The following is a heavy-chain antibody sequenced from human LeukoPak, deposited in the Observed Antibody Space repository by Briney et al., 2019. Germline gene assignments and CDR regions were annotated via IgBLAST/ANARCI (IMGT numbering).Heavy chain of an antibody. J-gene: IGHJ4*02. CDR3: AKGASVWFYFFDY. Sequence: GGSLRLSCAASGFTFSSYSINWVRQAPGKGLEWVSAISGSGGSIYYADSVKGRFTISRDNSKDTLYLQMNSLRVEDTAVYYCAKGASVWFYFFDYWGQGTLVTVSS. CDR2: ISGSGGSI. D-gene: IGHD6-19*01. CDR1: GFTFSSYS. V-gene: IGHV3-23*01.